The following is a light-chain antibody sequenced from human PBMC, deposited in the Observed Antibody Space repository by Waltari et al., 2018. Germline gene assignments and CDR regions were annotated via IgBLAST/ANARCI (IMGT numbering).Light chain of an antibody. V-gene: IGKV1-39*01. CDR1: QSIGDY. Sequence: DIQMTQSPSSLSAAAGDRVTITCRARQSIGDYLNWYQQKPGKAPKVLIYGSSILESGVPSRFSGSGYGTEFTLTISRLQPKDFATYYCQQSYTSLLLTFGGGTKVDIK. CDR2: GSS. J-gene: IGKJ4*01. CDR3: QQSYTSLLLT.